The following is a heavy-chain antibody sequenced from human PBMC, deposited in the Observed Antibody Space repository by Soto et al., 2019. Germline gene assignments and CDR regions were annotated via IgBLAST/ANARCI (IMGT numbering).Heavy chain of an antibody. CDR3: ARDSRNRNFFDY. J-gene: IGHJ4*02. CDR1: GFTVSSNY. D-gene: IGHD2-2*01. V-gene: IGHV3-53*01. Sequence: AGGSLRLSCAASGFTVSSNYMTWVRQAPGKGLEWVSVIYSGGSTYYADSVEGRFTISRDNSKNTLYLQMNSLRAEDTALYYCARDSRNRNFFDYWGQGTLVTVSS. CDR2: IYSGGST.